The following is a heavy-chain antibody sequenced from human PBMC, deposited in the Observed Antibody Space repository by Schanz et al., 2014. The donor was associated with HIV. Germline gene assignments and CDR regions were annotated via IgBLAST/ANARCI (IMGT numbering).Heavy chain of an antibody. CDR2: ISYDGSNK. D-gene: IGHD3-22*01. CDR1: GFTFDNYG. Sequence: QVQLVESGGGVVQPGRSLRLSCVASGFTFDNYGMHWVRQAPGKGLEWVAVISYDGSNKKYADSVKGRFTISRDNSKNTLYLQMKSLRPEDTAVYYCAKDRNHYDSRYRGKGNYYYYYGMDVWGQGTTVTVSS. J-gene: IGHJ6*02. CDR3: AKDRNHYDSRYRGKGNYYYYYGMDV. V-gene: IGHV3-30*18.